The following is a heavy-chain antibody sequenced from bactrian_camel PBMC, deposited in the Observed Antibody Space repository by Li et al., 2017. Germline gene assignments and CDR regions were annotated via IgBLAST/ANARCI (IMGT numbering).Heavy chain of an antibody. V-gene: IGHV3S53*01. J-gene: IGHJ4*01. CDR2: IDSDGST. Sequence: VQLVESGGGLVQPGGSLRLSCAASGVTYNIYCMGWFRQPPGKEREGVAIIDSDGSTGYEDPVKGRFTISRDNAKNTIYLLMNNLKPEDTAVYYCAAEVFPCRSYSDYAEHWGQGTQVTVS. D-gene: IGHD4*01. CDR3: AAEVFPCRSYSDYAEH. CDR1: GVTYNIYC.